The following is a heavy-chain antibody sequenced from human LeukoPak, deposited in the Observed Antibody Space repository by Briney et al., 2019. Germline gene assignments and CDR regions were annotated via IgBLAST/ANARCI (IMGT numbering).Heavy chain of an antibody. D-gene: IGHD3-22*01. CDR2: INPSGGST. CDR1: GYTFTSYY. CDR3: ARAYDSSGYYYFTPPYYFDY. J-gene: IGHJ4*02. V-gene: IGHV1-46*01. Sequence: GASVKVSCKASGYTFTSYYMHWVRQAPGQGLEWMGIINPSGGSTSYAQRFQGRVTMTRDTSTNTVYMELSSLRSEDTAVYYCARAYDSSGYYYFTPPYYFDYWGQGTLVTVSS.